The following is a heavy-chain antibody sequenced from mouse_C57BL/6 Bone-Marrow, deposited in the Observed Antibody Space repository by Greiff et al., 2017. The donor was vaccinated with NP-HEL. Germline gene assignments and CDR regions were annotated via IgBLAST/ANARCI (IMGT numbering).Heavy chain of an antibody. J-gene: IGHJ2*01. CDR2: ISYDGSN. Sequence: EVQLVESGPGLVKPSQSLSLTCSVTGYSITSGYYWNWIRQFPGNKLEWMGYISYDGSNNYNPSLKNRISITRDTSKNQFFLKLNSVTTEDTATYYCARDGTRDYWGQGTTLTVSS. D-gene: IGHD1-3*01. V-gene: IGHV3-6*01. CDR3: ARDGTRDY. CDR1: GYSITSGYY.